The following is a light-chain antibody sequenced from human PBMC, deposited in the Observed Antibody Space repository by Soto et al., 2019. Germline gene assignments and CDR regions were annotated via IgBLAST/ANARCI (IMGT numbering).Light chain of an antibody. Sequence: IQVTQSPSSLSASVGDRVTVTCRASRGISNYLAWYQQKPGKAPHLLIYGVSILQSGVPSRFSGSGSGTDYTLTISSLQPEDAATYYCQQLNVYPLTFGGGTKVEIK. CDR1: RGISNY. J-gene: IGKJ4*01. V-gene: IGKV1-9*01. CDR2: GVS. CDR3: QQLNVYPLT.